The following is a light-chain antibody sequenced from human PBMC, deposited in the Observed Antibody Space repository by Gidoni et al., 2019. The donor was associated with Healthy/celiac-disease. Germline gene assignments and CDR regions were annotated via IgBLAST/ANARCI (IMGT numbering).Light chain of an antibody. CDR3: QQSYSTPQT. CDR2: ASS. CDR1: QSISSY. Sequence: DIQMTQSPSSLSASVGDRVTITCTASQSISSYLNWYQQKPGKAPKLLIYASSSLQSGVPSRFSVSGSGTDFTPTISSLQPEDFATYYCQQSYSTPQTFXXXTKLEIK. V-gene: IGKV1-39*01. J-gene: IGKJ2*01.